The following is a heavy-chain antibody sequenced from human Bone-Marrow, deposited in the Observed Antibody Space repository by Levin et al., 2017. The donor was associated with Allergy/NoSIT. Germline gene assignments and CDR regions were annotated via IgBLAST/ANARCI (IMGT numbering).Heavy chain of an antibody. CDR1: GDSIRSEY. CDR3: ARYRGVSASGLDV. J-gene: IGHJ6*02. V-gene: IGHV4-59*01. Sequence: PSETLSLTCTVSGDSIRSEYWTWIRKPPGKRLEWIGYIFHSGSTTYNPSFQGRVTMSVDASLKHFSLKLKSVTAADTAIYYCARYRGVSASGLDVWGRGTSVTVSS. D-gene: IGHD3-10*01. CDR2: IFHSGST.